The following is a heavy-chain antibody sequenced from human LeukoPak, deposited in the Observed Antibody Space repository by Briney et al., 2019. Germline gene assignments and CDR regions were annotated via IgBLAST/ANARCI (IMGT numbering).Heavy chain of an antibody. Sequence: SETLSLTCAVYGGSFSGYYWSWIRQPPGKGLEWIGEINHSGSTNYNPSLKSRVAISVDTSKNQFSLKLSSVTAADTAVYYCARGRFDYWGQGTLVTVSS. CDR3: ARGRFDY. CDR1: GGSFSGYY. J-gene: IGHJ4*02. CDR2: INHSGST. V-gene: IGHV4-34*01.